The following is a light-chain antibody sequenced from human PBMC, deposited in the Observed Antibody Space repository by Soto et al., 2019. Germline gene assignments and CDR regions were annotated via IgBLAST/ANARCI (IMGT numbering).Light chain of an antibody. Sequence: QSVLTQPASGSGSPGQSITLLCTGTSSDFGIYNSVSWYQQHPGKAPKLMIHDVTNRPSGVSSRFSGSRSGNTASLTISGLQAEDEADYYCSSFTSSSSYVFGPGTKVTAL. CDR3: SSFTSSSSYV. J-gene: IGLJ1*01. V-gene: IGLV2-14*01. CDR1: SSDFGIYNS. CDR2: DVT.